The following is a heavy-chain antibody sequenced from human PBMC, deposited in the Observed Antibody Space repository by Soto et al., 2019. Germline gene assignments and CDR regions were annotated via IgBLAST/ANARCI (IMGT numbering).Heavy chain of an antibody. CDR1: GFTFSTYA. CDR2: ITAYGDTT. Sequence: VQLLESGGGLVQPGGSLRLSCAASGFTFSTYAMTWVRQAPGKGLEWVSAITAYGDTTYYADSVKGRFTISRDNSKNTVYLQLNSLRAEDTAVYYCAKRSADHYFDNWGQGTLVTVSS. J-gene: IGHJ4*02. CDR3: AKRSADHYFDN. V-gene: IGHV3-23*01.